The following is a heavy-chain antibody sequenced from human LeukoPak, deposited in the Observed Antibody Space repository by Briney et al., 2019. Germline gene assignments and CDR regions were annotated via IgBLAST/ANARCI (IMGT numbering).Heavy chain of an antibody. CDR3: AKGWNGYGRFDY. CDR1: GFTFSSYG. CDR2: ISYDGSNK. Sequence: GRSLRLSCAASGFTFSSYGMHWVRQAPGKGLEWVAVISYDGSNKYYADSVKGRFTISRDNSKNTLYLQMNSLRAEDTAVYYCAKGWNGYGRFDYWGQGTLVTVSS. V-gene: IGHV3-30*18. D-gene: IGHD5-12*01. J-gene: IGHJ4*02.